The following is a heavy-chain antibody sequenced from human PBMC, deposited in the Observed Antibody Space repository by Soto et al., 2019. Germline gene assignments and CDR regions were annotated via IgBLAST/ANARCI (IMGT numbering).Heavy chain of an antibody. D-gene: IGHD3-16*01. CDR2: INAGNGNT. CDR1: GYTFTSYG. J-gene: IGHJ4*02. V-gene: IGHV1-3*01. Sequence: QVQLVQSGAEVKKPGASVKVSCKASGYTFTSYGMHWVRQAPGQRLEWMGWINAGNGNTKHSQKFQGRVTITRDTSANTAYMELSSLISEDTAVYYCARGLNVYYFDYWCQGTLVTVSS. CDR3: ARGLNVYYFDY.